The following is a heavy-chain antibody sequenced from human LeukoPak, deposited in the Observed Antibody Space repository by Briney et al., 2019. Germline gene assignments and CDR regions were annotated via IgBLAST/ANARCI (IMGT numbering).Heavy chain of an antibody. CDR2: ISHAGST. Sequence: SETLSLTCTVSGYSISSGYYWCWVRQPPGKGLEWIGSISHAGSTDYSPSLKSRVTISLDTSKNQFSLKLRPMTAADTAVYYCARILRGVIVTSFDYWGQGILVTVSS. CDR3: ARILRGVIVTSFDY. V-gene: IGHV4-38-2*02. D-gene: IGHD3-10*01. J-gene: IGHJ4*02. CDR1: GYSISSGYY.